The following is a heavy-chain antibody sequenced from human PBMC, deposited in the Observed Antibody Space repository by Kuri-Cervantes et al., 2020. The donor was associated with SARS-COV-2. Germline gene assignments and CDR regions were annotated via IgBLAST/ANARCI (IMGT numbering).Heavy chain of an antibody. CDR2: IDPSDSYT. Sequence: GESLKISCKGSGYSFTSYWISWVRQMPGKGLEWMGRIDPSDSYTNYSPSFQGHVTISADKSISTAYLQWSSLKASDTAMYYCAIYVWGSYRYGMDVWGQGTTVTVSS. CDR1: GYSFTSYW. D-gene: IGHD3-16*02. CDR3: AIYVWGSYRYGMDV. J-gene: IGHJ6*02. V-gene: IGHV5-10-1*01.